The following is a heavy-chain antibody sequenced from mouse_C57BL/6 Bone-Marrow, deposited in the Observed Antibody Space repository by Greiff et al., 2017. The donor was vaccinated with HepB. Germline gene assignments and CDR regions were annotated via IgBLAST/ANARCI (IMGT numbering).Heavy chain of an antibody. CDR1: GFTFSSYA. Sequence: EVKLVESGGGLVKPGGSLKLSCAASGFTFSSYAMSWVRQTPEKRLEWVATISDGGSYTYYPDNVKGRFTISRDNAKNNLYLQMSHLKSEDTAMYYCARDYDYGGAMDYWGQGTSVTVSS. V-gene: IGHV5-4*03. CDR3: ARDYDYGGAMDY. CDR2: ISDGGSYT. D-gene: IGHD2-4*01. J-gene: IGHJ4*01.